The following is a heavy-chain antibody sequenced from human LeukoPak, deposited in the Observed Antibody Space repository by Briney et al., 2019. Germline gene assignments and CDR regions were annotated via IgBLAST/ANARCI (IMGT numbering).Heavy chain of an antibody. V-gene: IGHV3-7*03. J-gene: IGHJ4*02. CDR1: GFTFSSYW. D-gene: IGHD3-9*01. CDR3: ATGTGYYYDR. CDR2: INHNGNVN. Sequence: GGSLRLSCAASGFTFSSYWMNWARQAPGKGLEWVASINHNGNVNYYVGSVKGRFTISRDNAKNSLYLQMSNLRAEDTAVYYCATGTGYYYDRWGQGTLVTVAS.